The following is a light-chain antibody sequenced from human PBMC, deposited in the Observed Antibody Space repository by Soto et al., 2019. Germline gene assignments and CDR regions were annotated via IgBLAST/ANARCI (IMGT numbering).Light chain of an antibody. Sequence: MTQSPLSLPVTLGQPASISCRSSESLVHDDGNTYLNWFQQRPGKAPRLLIYAASTLQTGVSSNFSGSASGTDFTLTITSLQPEDFATYFCHQTYSIPPTFGQGTKVDIK. J-gene: IGKJ1*01. V-gene: IGKV1-39*01. CDR1: ESLVHDDGNTY. CDR3: HQTYSIPPT. CDR2: AAS.